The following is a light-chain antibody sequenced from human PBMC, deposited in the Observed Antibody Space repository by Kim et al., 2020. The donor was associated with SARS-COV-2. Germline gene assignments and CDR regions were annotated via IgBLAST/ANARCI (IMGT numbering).Light chain of an antibody. J-gene: IGLJ1*01. V-gene: IGLV2-14*03. CDR1: SSDIVGYNF. Sequence: SLTISGTVTSSDIVGYNFFSWYQQYPGKAPQLVISDVIERPSGISSRFSGSKSGNTASLTISGLQAEDEADYFCTSYTTSTTVVFGTGTKVTVL. CDR3: TSYTTSTTVV. CDR2: DVI.